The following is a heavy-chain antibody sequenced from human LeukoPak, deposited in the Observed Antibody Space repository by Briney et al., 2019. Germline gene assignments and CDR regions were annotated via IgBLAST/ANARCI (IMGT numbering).Heavy chain of an antibody. J-gene: IGHJ4*02. D-gene: IGHD1-26*01. V-gene: IGHV1-69*04. Sequence: SVKVSCKASGGTFSSYAISWVRQAPGQGLEWMGRIIPILGIANYAQKFQGRVTITTDESTSTAYMELSSLRSEDTAVYYCARAPDFRYSGSPPLYYFDYWGQGTLVTVSS. CDR2: IIPILGIA. CDR3: ARAPDFRYSGSPPLYYFDY. CDR1: GGTFSSYA.